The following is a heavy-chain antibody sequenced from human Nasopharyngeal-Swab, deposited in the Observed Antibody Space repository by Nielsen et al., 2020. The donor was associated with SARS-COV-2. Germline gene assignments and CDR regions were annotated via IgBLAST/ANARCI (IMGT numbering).Heavy chain of an antibody. D-gene: IGHD3-3*01. CDR3: ARDGLDYDFWSAYFMDV. CDR2: ISSSSIYI. J-gene: IGHJ6*02. Sequence: ETLSLTCAASGFTFNNYNFNWVRQAPGKGLAWVSSISSSSIYIYYADSVKGRFTISRDNAKNSLYLQMNSLRAEDTAVYYCARDGLDYDFWSAYFMDVWGQGTTVTVSS. CDR1: GFTFNNYN. V-gene: IGHV3-21*01.